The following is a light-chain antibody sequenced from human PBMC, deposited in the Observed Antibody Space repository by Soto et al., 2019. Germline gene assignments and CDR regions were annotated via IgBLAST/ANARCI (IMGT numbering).Light chain of an antibody. CDR1: QDISRW. V-gene: IGKV1-12*01. Sequence: IQMTQSPSSVSASVGDRFTITCLASQDISRWLAWYQQKPGKAPNLLIYAASTLQSGVPSRFSGSGSGTDFTLTISSLQPEDFATYYCQQLNFFPITFGQGTRLEIK. J-gene: IGKJ5*01. CDR2: AAS. CDR3: QQLNFFPIT.